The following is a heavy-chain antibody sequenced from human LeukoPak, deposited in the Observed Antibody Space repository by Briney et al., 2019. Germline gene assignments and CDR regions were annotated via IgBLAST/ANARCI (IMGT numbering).Heavy chain of an antibody. J-gene: IGHJ5*02. Sequence: PGGSLRLSCAASGFTFSSYGMSWVRQAPGKGLEWVSAISGSGGGTYYADSVKGRFTISRDNSKNTLYLQMNSLRAEDTAVYYCAKGLGYCGGDCYSGWFDPWGQGTLVTVSS. D-gene: IGHD2-21*02. CDR2: ISGSGGGT. CDR1: GFTFSSYG. V-gene: IGHV3-23*01. CDR3: AKGLGYCGGDCYSGWFDP.